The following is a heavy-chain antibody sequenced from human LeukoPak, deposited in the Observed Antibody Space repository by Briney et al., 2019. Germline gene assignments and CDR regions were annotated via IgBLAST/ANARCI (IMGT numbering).Heavy chain of an antibody. CDR1: GGSFSGYY. Sequence: SETLSLTCAVYGGSFSGYYWSWIRQPPGKGLEWIGEINHSGSTNYNPSLKSRVTISVDTSKNQFSLKLSSVTAADTAVYYCAGGLLRWLKRGFDYWGQGTLVTVSS. V-gene: IGHV4-34*01. D-gene: IGHD4-23*01. J-gene: IGHJ4*02. CDR2: INHSGST. CDR3: AGGLLRWLKRGFDY.